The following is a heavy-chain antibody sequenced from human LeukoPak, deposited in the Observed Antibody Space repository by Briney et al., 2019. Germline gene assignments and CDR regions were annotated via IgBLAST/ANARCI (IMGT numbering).Heavy chain of an antibody. V-gene: IGHV4-59*08. CDR3: ARHVSTAAFDI. CDR2: IYYSGST. CDR1: GGSISSYY. J-gene: IGHJ3*02. Sequence: PSETLSLTCTASGGSISSYYWSWIRQPPGKGLEWIGYIYYSGSTNYNPSLKSRVTISVDTSKNQFSLKLSSVTAADTAVYYCARHVSTAAFDIWGQGTMVTVSS. D-gene: IGHD1-1*01.